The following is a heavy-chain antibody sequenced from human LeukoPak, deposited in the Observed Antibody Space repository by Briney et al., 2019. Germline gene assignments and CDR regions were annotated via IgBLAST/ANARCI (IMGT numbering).Heavy chain of an antibody. D-gene: IGHD3-22*01. V-gene: IGHV1-2*02. J-gene: IGHJ5*02. Sequence: ASVKVSCKASGYTFTGYYMHWVRQAPGQGVEWMGWINPNSGGTNYAQKFQGRVTMTRDTSISTAYMELSRLRSDDTAVYYCARDQSNGYYINWFDPWGQGTLVTVSS. CDR3: ARDQSNGYYINWFDP. CDR2: INPNSGGT. CDR1: GYTFTGYY.